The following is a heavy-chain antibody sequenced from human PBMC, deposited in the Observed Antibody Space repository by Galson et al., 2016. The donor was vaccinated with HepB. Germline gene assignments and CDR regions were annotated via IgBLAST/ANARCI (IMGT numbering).Heavy chain of an antibody. D-gene: IGHD3-16*02. CDR2: FVPIFGTP. Sequence: SVKVSCKAFGGTFSSYPISWVRQAPGQGLEWMGSFVPIFGTPNYAQRLQGRVTIMPDESTSTAYMELSSLRSEDTAVYYCAREFTFGGVIVTGFDVWGQGTMVTVSS. CDR3: AREFTFGGVIVTGFDV. CDR1: GGTFSSYP. V-gene: IGHV1-69*13. J-gene: IGHJ3*01.